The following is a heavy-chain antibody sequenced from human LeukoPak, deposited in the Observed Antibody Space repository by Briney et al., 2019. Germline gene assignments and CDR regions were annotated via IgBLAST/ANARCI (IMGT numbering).Heavy chain of an antibody. J-gene: IGHJ4*02. Sequence: GAALQISCKGSGCSFTSYWIGWVRRMPGKGVEWMGIIYPGDSDTRYSPSFQGQVTISADKSISTAYLQWSSLKASDTAMYYCARTGTGWGGNYWGQGTLVTVSS. D-gene: IGHD1-1*01. CDR1: GCSFTSYW. V-gene: IGHV5-51*01. CDR3: ARTGTGWGGNY. CDR2: IYPGDSDT.